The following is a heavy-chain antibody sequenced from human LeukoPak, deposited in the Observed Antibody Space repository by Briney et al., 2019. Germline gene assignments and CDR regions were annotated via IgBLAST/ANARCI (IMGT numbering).Heavy chain of an antibody. D-gene: IGHD3-16*01. CDR1: GFTFSSYG. V-gene: IGHV3-23*01. CDR2: ISGSGGNT. CDR3: AKDLATFGALDF. J-gene: IGHJ3*01. Sequence: GGTLRLSCAASGFTFSSYGMSWVWQAPGKGPEWVSAISGSGGNTYYADSVKGRFTISRDNSKNTLYLQMNSLRAEDTAVYYCAKDLATFGALDFWGQGTMVTVSS.